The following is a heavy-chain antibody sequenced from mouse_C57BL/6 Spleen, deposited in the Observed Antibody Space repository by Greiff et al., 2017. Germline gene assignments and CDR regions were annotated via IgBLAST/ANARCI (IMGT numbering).Heavy chain of an antibody. CDR3: ARATTVVDYFDY. D-gene: IGHD1-1*01. CDR2: IYPGSGGT. V-gene: IGHV1-55*01. CDR1: GYTFTSYW. J-gene: IGHJ2*01. Sequence: VQLQQPGAELVKPGASVKMSCKASGYTFTSYWITWVKQRPGQGLEWIGDIYPGSGGTNYNEKFKSKATLTVDTSSSTAYMQLSSLTSEDSAVYYCARATTVVDYFDYWGQGTTLTVSS.